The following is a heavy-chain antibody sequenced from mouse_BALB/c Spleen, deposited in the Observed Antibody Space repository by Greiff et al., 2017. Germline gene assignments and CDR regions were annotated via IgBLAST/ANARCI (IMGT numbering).Heavy chain of an antibody. CDR2: IYPGNSDT. V-gene: IGHV1-5*01. CDR3: TRSGGYYLYYFDY. Sequence: VQLQQSGTVLARPGASVKMSCKASGYTFTSYWMHWVKQRPGQGLEWIGAIYPGNSDTSYNQKFKGKAKLTAVTSTSTAYMELSSLTNEDSAVYYCTRSGGYYLYYFDYWGQGTTLTVPS. J-gene: IGHJ2*01. CDR1: GYTFTSYW. D-gene: IGHD2-3*01.